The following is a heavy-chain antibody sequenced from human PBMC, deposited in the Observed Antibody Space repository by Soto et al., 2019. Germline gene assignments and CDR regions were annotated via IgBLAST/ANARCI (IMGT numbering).Heavy chain of an antibody. V-gene: IGHV1-3*01. J-gene: IGHJ4*02. D-gene: IGHD1-26*01. CDR1: GYTFIDYV. Sequence: ASVKVSCKASGYTFIDYVMNWVRQAPGQRLEWMGWVNVGNGDTRYSQNFQGRVTITRDTSATTSYMELNSLRAEDTAIYYCARGSAFIGLDYWGQGTPVTVSS. CDR3: ARGSAFIGLDY. CDR2: VNVGNGDT.